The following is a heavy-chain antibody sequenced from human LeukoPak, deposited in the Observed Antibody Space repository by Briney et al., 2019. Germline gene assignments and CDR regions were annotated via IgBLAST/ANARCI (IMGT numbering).Heavy chain of an antibody. CDR1: GFTFSSYS. Sequence: PGRSLRLSCAASGFTFSSYSMNWVRQAPGKGLEWVSYISSSSSTIYYADSVKGRFTISRDNAKNSLYLQMNSLRAEDTAVYYCARVGGVDYGDFLSPFDYWGQGTLVTVSS. CDR3: ARVGGVDYGDFLSPFDY. CDR2: ISSSSSTI. J-gene: IGHJ4*02. V-gene: IGHV3-48*01. D-gene: IGHD4-17*01.